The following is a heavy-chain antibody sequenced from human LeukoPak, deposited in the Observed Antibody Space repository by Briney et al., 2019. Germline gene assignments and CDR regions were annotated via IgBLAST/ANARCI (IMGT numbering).Heavy chain of an antibody. V-gene: IGHV4-39*01. Sequence: PSETLSLTCTVSGGSISSSSYYWGWIRQPPGKGLEWIGSIYYSRSTYYNPSLKSRVTISVDTSKNQFSLKLSSVTAADTAVYYCARVPTVAFFDYWGQGTLVTVSS. CDR2: IYYSRST. J-gene: IGHJ4*02. D-gene: IGHD4-23*01. CDR1: GGSISSSSYY. CDR3: ARVPTVAFFDY.